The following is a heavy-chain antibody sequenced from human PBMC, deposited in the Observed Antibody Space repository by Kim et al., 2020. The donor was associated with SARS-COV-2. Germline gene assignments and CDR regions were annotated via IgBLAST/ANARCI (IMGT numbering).Heavy chain of an antibody. J-gene: IGHJ4*02. CDR2: IKSNVDGGTT. Sequence: GGSLRLSCAASGITFSDAWMTWVRQAPGKGLEWVGRIKSNVDGGTTDYAAPVKGTFTISRDDSKKTVYLQMNSLRTEDTALYYCTPGGGSSRAWGYWGQG. V-gene: IGHV3-15*01. CDR1: GITFSDAW. CDR3: TPGGGSSRAWGY. D-gene: IGHD1-26*01.